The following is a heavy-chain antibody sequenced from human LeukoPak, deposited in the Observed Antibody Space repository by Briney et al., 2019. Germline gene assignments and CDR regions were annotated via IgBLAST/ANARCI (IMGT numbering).Heavy chain of an antibody. CDR2: INPSGGST. CDR3: ARLGPEYYYDSSGDYYYYYMDV. D-gene: IGHD3-22*01. J-gene: IGHJ6*03. V-gene: IGHV1-46*01. Sequence: GASVKVSCKASGYTFTSYYMHWVRQAPGQGLEGMGIINPSGGSTSYAQKFQGRVTMTRDTSTSTVYMELSSLRSEDTAVYYCARLGPEYYYDSSGDYYYYYMDVWGKGTTVTVSS. CDR1: GYTFTSYY.